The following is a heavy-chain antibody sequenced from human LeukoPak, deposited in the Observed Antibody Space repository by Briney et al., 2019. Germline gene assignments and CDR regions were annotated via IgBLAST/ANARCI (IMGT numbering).Heavy chain of an antibody. D-gene: IGHD1-20*01. J-gene: IGHJ5*02. CDR2: IYYSGST. CDR1: GGSISSYY. V-gene: IGHV4-59*12. Sequence: SETLSLTCTVSGGSISSYYWSWIRQPPGKGLEWIGYIYYSGSTNYNPSLKSRVTISVDTSKNQFSLKLTSVTAADTAVYHCARTYNWNPSWFDPWGQGTLVTVSS. CDR3: ARTYNWNPSWFDP.